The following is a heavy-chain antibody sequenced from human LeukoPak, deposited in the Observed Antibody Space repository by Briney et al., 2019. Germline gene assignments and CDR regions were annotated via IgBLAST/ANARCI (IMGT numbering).Heavy chain of an antibody. Sequence: GGSLRLSCAASGFTFSSYDMHWVRQATGKGLEWVSAIGTAGDTYYPGSVKGRFTISRENAKNSLYLQMNSLRAGDTAVYYCARSILRSYYYDSSGYDYWGQGTLVTVSS. CDR2: IGTAGDT. CDR3: ARSILRSYYYDSSGYDY. J-gene: IGHJ4*02. D-gene: IGHD3-22*01. V-gene: IGHV3-13*01. CDR1: GFTFSSYD.